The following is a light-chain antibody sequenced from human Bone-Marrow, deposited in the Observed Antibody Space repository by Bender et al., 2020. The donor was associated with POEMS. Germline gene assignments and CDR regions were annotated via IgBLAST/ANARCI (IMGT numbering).Light chain of an antibody. J-gene: IGLJ2*01. CDR1: SSDVGGYNY. CDR3: SSYTSSNTLYVL. CDR2: DVS. V-gene: IGLV2-14*01. Sequence: QSALTQHASVSGSPGQSITISCTGTSSDVGGYNYVSWYQQHPGKAPKLMIYDVSNRPSGVSNRFSGSKSGNTASLTISGLQAEDEANYYCSSYTSSNTLYVLFGGGTRLTVL.